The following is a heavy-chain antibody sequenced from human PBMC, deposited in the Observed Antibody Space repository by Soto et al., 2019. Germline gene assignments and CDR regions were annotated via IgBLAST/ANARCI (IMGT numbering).Heavy chain of an antibody. Sequence: PSETLSLTCTVSGGSISSGDYCWSWIRQPPGKGLEWIGYIYYSGSTYYNSSLKSRVTISVDTSKNQFSLKLSSVTAADTAVYYCARGRLPHYDFRSGYSLYFDYWGQGTLVTVSS. CDR3: ARGRLPHYDFRSGYSLYFDY. D-gene: IGHD3-3*01. J-gene: IGHJ4*02. CDR2: IYYSGST. V-gene: IGHV4-30-4*01. CDR1: GGSISSGDYC.